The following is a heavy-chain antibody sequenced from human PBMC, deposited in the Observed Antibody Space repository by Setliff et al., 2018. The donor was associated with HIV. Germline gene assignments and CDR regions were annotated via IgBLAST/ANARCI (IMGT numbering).Heavy chain of an antibody. CDR1: GGSISGSSYY. D-gene: IGHD3-16*01. Sequence: KASETLSLTCNVSGGSISGSSYYWGWIRQPPGKGLEWIGSIYHSGSASHNPSLKSRITISVDTSKNQFSLKLRSVTAADTAVYYCASSRSPFGEEYFHHWGQGTLVTVSS. CDR3: ASSRSPFGEEYFHH. V-gene: IGHV4-39*01. J-gene: IGHJ1*01. CDR2: IYHSGSA.